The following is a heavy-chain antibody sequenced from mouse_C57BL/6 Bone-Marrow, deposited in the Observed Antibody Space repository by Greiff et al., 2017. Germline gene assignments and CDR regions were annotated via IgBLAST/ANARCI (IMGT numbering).Heavy chain of an antibody. V-gene: IGHV1-64*01. D-gene: IGHD1-1*01. CDR1: GYTFTSYW. J-gene: IGHJ2*01. Sequence: VQLQQPGAELVKPGASVKLSCKASGYTFTSYWMHWVKQRPGQGLEWIGMIHPNSGGTNYNEKFKGKATLTVDKSSSTAYMQLNSLTSEDTAVYYCARWDYGFDYWGQGTTLTVSS. CDR3: ARWDYGFDY. CDR2: IHPNSGGT.